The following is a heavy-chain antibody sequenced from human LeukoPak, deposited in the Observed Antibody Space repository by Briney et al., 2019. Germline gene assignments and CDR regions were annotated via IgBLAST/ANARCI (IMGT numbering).Heavy chain of an antibody. V-gene: IGHV6-1*01. J-gene: IGHJ4*02. D-gene: IGHD6-19*01. CDR3: ARDVATTGWYTFDY. CDR2: TYYRSKWYP. Sequence: SQTLPVTCALSGDSVSSTNGPWLWLTESPSRALEGLGRTYYRSKWYPEYAVSVKGRITISPDTSNNQFSLHLSSVTPEDTAVYYCARDVATTGWYTFDYWGQGTLVTVSA. CDR1: GDSVSSTNGP.